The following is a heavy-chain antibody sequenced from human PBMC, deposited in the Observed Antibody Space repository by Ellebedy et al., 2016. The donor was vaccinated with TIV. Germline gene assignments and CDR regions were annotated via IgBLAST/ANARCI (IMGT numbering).Heavy chain of an antibody. V-gene: IGHV4-34*01. CDR3: ARATSMVRGWYYFDY. CDR2: INHFGST. D-gene: IGHD3-10*01. Sequence: MPSETLSFTCGVYDGSLSIYYWTWIRQSPGKGLEWIGEINHFGSTNYHPSLKSRITISVDTPKNEFSLRLSSVTAADTAVYYCARATSMVRGWYYFDYWGQGTLVTVSS. CDR1: DGSLSIYY. J-gene: IGHJ4*02.